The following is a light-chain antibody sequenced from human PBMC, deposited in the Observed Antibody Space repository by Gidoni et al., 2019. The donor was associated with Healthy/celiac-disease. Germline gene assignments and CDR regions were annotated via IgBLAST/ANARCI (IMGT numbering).Light chain of an antibody. CDR1: QSITTY. J-gene: IGKJ1*01. Sequence: IQMTQSPSSLFASVGDRVTITCRASQSITTYLNWYQQKPGKAPKLLIYAASHLQSGVPSRFSGSGSVTDFTLTIISLQPEDFATYYCQQSYSSPQTCGQXTKVEIK. CDR3: QQSYSSPQT. CDR2: AAS. V-gene: IGKV1-39*01.